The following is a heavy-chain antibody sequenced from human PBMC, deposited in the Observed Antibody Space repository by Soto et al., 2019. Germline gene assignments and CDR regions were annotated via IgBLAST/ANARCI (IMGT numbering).Heavy chain of an antibody. J-gene: IGHJ6*02. Sequence: QVQLQESGPGLVQPSGTLSLTCAVSGESITGDNWWSWVRQPPGKGLEWIGEIHHSGATNYNPSLKSRVTISVDKSKNQLFLKLNSVTAADTAMFYCATQGFYRMGVWGRGTTVTVSS. CDR3: ATQGFYRMGV. V-gene: IGHV4-4*02. CDR1: GESITGDNW. CDR2: IHHSGAT.